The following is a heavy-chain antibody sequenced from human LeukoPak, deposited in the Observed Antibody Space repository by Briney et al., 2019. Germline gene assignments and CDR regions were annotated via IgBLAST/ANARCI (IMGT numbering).Heavy chain of an antibody. CDR3: ARGEYYGSGSWGY. CDR2: MNPNSGYA. D-gene: IGHD3-10*01. V-gene: IGHV1-8*02. J-gene: IGHJ4*02. Sequence: GASVKVSCKASGYTFTGYYMHWVRQAPGQGLEWMGWMNPNSGYAGFAQKFQGRVTSTRDTSTGTAYLELSSLRSEDTAVYFCARGEYYGSGSWGYWGQGTLVTVSS. CDR1: GYTFTGYY.